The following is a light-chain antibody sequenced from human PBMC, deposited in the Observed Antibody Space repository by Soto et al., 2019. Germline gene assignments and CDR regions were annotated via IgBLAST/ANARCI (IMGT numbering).Light chain of an antibody. CDR1: QSLSTW. J-gene: IGKJ2*01. CDR3: QQYNSYSRYT. V-gene: IGKV1-5*01. Sequence: DIQLTQSPSNLSASVGDRVTITCRASQSLSTWLAWYQQKPGKAPNLLIYDASSLQSGFPSRFSGSGSGTEFTLTISNLQPDDFATYYCQQYNSYSRYTFGQGTKLEIK. CDR2: DAS.